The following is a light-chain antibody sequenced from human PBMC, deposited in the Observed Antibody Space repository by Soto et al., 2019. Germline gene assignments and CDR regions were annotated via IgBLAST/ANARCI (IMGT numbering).Light chain of an antibody. CDR3: QQYGNSPLT. Sequence: DIVMTQSPDSLAVSLGERATINCKSSQSVLYSSNNKNYLAWYQQKPGQPPKLLIYWASTRESGVPDRFSGSGSGTDFTLTISRLEPEDFALYYCQQYGNSPLTFGGGTKVDIK. J-gene: IGKJ4*01. CDR2: WAS. CDR1: QSVLYSSNNKNY. V-gene: IGKV4-1*01.